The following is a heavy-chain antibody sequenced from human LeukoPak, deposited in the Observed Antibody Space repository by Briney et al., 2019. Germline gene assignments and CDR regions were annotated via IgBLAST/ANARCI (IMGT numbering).Heavy chain of an antibody. V-gene: IGHV3-7*01. CDR3: ARERSYDILTGYYHGDNFDY. D-gene: IGHD3-9*01. CDR1: GFTFSTYW. Sequence: PGGSLRLSCAASGFTFSTYWMSWVRQAPGKGLEWVGNIKQDGSEKYYVDSVKGRFTISRDNAKNPMYMQMNSLRAEDTAVYYCARERSYDILTGYYHGDNFDYWGQGTLVTVSS. CDR2: IKQDGSEK. J-gene: IGHJ4*02.